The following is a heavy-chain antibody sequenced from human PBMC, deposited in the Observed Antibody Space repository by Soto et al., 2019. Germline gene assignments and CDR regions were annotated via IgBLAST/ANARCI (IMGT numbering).Heavy chain of an antibody. D-gene: IGHD3-10*01. CDR1: GDSVSSDITS. V-gene: IGHV6-1*01. CDR2: TYYRSKWFH. CDR3: ARGNALDV. Sequence: SQTLSLTCAISGDSVSSDITSWNWVRQSPSRGLEWLGRTYYRSKWFHDYAASVKSRITINPDTSKNQFSLELNSMTPEDTAVYYCARGNALDVWGQGTVVTVSS. J-gene: IGHJ3*01.